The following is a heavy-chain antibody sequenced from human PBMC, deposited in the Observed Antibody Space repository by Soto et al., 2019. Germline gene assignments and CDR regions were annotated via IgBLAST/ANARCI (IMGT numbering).Heavy chain of an antibody. D-gene: IGHD4-17*01. J-gene: IGHJ3*01. Sequence: VGSLRLSCAASGFTFSSYGMHWVRQAPGKGLEWVAVIWNDGSNKNYADPVKGRFTISRDNSKNTLYLQMNSLRAEDTAVYYCARDMGTVTTIAGFDVWGQGTMVTVSS. CDR2: IWNDGSNK. V-gene: IGHV3-33*01. CDR3: ARDMGTVTTIAGFDV. CDR1: GFTFSSYG.